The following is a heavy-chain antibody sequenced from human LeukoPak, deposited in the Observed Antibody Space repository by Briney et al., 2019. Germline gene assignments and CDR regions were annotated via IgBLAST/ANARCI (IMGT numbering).Heavy chain of an antibody. CDR1: GFTFSSYA. CDR2: ISSSGSTI. V-gene: IGHV3-48*03. J-gene: IGHJ4*02. D-gene: IGHD1-26*01. Sequence: GGSLRLSCAASGFTFSSYAMNWVRQAPGKGLEWVSYISSSGSTIYYADSVKGRFTISRDNAKNSLYLQMNSLRAEDTAVYYRARDHQGGSYSIFDYWGQGTLVTVSS. CDR3: ARDHQGGSYSIFDY.